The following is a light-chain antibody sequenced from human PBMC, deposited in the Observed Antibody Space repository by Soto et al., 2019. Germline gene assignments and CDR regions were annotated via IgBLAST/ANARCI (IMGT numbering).Light chain of an antibody. Sequence: MTQSPATLSASVGDRVTITCRTSQSILKYLNWYQHQPGKAPKLLIYDASSLQSGVPSRFSGSGSGTDFTLTISSLQPEDLGSYYCQQSYSSSLTFGGGTKVEIK. J-gene: IGKJ4*01. CDR1: QSILKY. V-gene: IGKV1-39*01. CDR3: QQSYSSSLT. CDR2: DAS.